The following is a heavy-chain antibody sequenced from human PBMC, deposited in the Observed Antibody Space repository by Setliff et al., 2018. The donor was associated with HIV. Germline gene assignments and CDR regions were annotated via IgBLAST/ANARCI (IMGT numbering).Heavy chain of an antibody. Sequence: PSETLSLTCTVSGGSISSGSYYWSWIRQPAGKGLEWIGHIYTSESTNYNPSLKSRVTISVDTSKNQFSLKLSSVTAADTAVYYCARDRKSLGYNFWSGFRPDAAFDIWGQGTMVTVSS. CDR1: GGSISSGSYY. CDR3: ARDRKSLGYNFWSGFRPDAAFDI. J-gene: IGHJ3*02. D-gene: IGHD3-3*01. V-gene: IGHV4-61*09. CDR2: IYTSEST.